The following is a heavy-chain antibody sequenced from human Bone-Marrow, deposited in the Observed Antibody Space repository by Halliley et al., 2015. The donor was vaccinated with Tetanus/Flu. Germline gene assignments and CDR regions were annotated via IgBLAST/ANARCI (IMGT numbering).Heavy chain of an antibody. V-gene: IGHV2-70*04. Sequence: LVKPTQTLTLTCTFSGFSLSTSGMRVSRIRQPPGKALEWLARIDWEDDKFYSTSLKTRLTISKDTSKNQVVLTMTNMDPVDTATYYCARTYFRLGEFRYYWGQGTLVTFSS. D-gene: IGHD3-16*01. J-gene: IGHJ4*02. CDR1: GFSLSTSGMR. CDR2: IDWEDDK. CDR3: ARTYFRLGEFRYY.